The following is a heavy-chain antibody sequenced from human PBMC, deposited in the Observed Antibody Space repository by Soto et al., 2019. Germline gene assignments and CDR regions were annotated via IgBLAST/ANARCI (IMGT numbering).Heavy chain of an antibody. CDR1: GLIFRDHW. J-gene: IGHJ4*02. V-gene: IGHV3-7*03. Sequence: VQLVESGGGLVQPGGSLRLSCAASGLIFRDHWMSWVRQAPGKGLEWVANIKADGSEQYYVDSVKGRFSISRDNAKKSLYLQMNSLRAEDTAVYYCTRDIGWYHLDYWGQGTLVTVSS. CDR3: TRDIGWYHLDY. D-gene: IGHD1-20*01. CDR2: IKADGSEQ.